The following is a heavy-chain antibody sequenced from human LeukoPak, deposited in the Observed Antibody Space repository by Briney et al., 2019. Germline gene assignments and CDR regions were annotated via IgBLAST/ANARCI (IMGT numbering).Heavy chain of an antibody. CDR3: ARFHGVY. Sequence: SETLSLTCTVSGGSIGSYYWSWIRQPPGRELEWIGYIYYSGSTNYNPSLKSRVTISVDTSKNQFSLKRSSVTAADTAVYYCARFHGVYWGQGTLVTVSS. J-gene: IGHJ4*02. V-gene: IGHV4-59*01. CDR1: GGSIGSYY. D-gene: IGHD3-10*01. CDR2: IYYSGST.